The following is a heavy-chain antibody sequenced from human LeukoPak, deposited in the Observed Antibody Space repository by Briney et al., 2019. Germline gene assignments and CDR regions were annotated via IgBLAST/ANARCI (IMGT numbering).Heavy chain of an antibody. Sequence: PSETLSLTCTVSVGSITRYYRSWIRQPPGEGLGWIGYIYYSGSTTYNPSLKSRVTISIDTSNTYLSLRLSSMTAADTAVYYCARARSDYYPFDSWGQGTLVTVSS. CDR1: VGSITRYY. CDR3: ARARSDYYPFDS. J-gene: IGHJ4*02. V-gene: IGHV4-59*01. CDR2: IYYSGST. D-gene: IGHD3-3*01.